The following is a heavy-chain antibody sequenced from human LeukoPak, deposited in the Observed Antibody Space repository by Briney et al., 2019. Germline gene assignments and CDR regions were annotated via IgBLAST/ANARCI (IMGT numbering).Heavy chain of an antibody. V-gene: IGHV5-51*01. Sequence: GESLKISCQGSGSIFTTYWIGWVRQLPGKGLEWMGIIYPGDSDTRYSPSFQGQVTISADKSISTAYLQWSSLKASDTAMYYCARLYYYDSSGYYLGDAFDIWGQGTMVTVSS. D-gene: IGHD3-22*01. CDR3: ARLYYYDSSGYYLGDAFDI. CDR2: IYPGDSDT. J-gene: IGHJ3*02. CDR1: GSIFTTYW.